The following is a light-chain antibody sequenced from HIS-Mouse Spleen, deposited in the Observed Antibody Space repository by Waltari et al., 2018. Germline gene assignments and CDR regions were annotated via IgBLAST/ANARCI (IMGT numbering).Light chain of an antibody. V-gene: IGKV4-1*01. CDR3: QQYYSTPYT. J-gene: IGKJ2*01. CDR1: KSVLNSSNNKNY. Sequence: DIVMTQSPDSLAVSLGERATINCKSSKSVLNSSNNKNYSDWYQQKPGQPPKLLSYWASTRESGVTERFSGRGSGTDFARTIRSLQAEDVAVYYCQQYYSTPYTFGQGTKLEIK. CDR2: WAS.